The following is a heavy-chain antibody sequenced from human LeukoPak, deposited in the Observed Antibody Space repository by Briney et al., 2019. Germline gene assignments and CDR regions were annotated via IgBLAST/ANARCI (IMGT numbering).Heavy chain of an antibody. J-gene: IGHJ4*02. CDR1: GYTFTSYG. CDR3: ARGSTTHYYDSSGYYEFDFDY. Sequence: ASVKVSCKASGYTFTSYGISWVRQAPGQGLEWMGWISAYNGNTNYAQKLQGRVTMTTDTSTSTAYMELRSLRSDDTAVYYCARGSTTHYYDSSGYYEFDFDYWGQGTLVTVSS. CDR2: ISAYNGNT. V-gene: IGHV1-18*01. D-gene: IGHD3-22*01.